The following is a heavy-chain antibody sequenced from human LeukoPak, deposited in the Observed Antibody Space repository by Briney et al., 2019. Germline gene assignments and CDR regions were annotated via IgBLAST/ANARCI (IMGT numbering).Heavy chain of an antibody. D-gene: IGHD3-3*01. V-gene: IGHV4-59*08. CDR1: GGSISSYY. CDR3: ARHRSTIFGVVTPPGVYDY. CDR2: ISDIGSI. Sequence: PSETLSLTCTVSGGSISSYYWSWIRQPPGKGLEWIAYISDIGSINYNPSLKSRVTISVDTSKNQFSLKLSSVTAADTAVYYCARHRSTIFGVVTPPGVYDYWGQGTLVTVSS. J-gene: IGHJ4*02.